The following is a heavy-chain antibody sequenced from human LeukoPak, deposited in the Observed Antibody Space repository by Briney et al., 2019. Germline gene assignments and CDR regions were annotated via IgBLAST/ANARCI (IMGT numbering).Heavy chain of an antibody. D-gene: IGHD6-13*01. CDR3: ARVPAGYSSSWYVY. CDR1: GYTFTGYY. CDR2: INPNSGGT. Sequence: GASVTVSCKASGYTFTGYYMHWVRQAPGQGLEWMGWINPNSGGTNYAQKFQGRVTMTRDTSISTAYMELSRLRSDDTAVYYCARVPAGYSSSWYVYWGQGTLVTVSS. J-gene: IGHJ4*02. V-gene: IGHV1-2*02.